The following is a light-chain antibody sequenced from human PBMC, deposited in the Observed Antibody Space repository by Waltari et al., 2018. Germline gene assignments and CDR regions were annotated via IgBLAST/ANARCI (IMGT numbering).Light chain of an antibody. V-gene: IGLV6-57*02. CDR3: QSYDSNTVI. J-gene: IGLJ2*01. Sequence: FMLTQPHSVSESPGKTVTISCTGSSGYLATNYVQWYQPRPGRAPTTLIYNDDQRPSGVPDRFSGSIDSSSNTASLTISGLKAEDEADYYCQSYDSNTVIFGGGTKLTVL. CDR1: SGYLATNY. CDR2: NDD.